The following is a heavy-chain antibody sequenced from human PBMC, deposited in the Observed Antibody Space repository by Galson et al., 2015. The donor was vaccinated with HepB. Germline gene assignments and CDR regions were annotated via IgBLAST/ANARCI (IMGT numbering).Heavy chain of an antibody. CDR1: GGSFSGYY. CDR3: ARGRSKRIHRLLDYYYYMDV. J-gene: IGHJ6*03. D-gene: IGHD3-22*01. CDR2: INHSGGT. Sequence: SETLSLTCAVYGGSFSGYYWSWIRQPPGKGLEWIGEINHSGGTNYNPSLKSRVTISVDASKNQFSLKLSSVTAADTAVYHCARGRSKRIHRLLDYYYYMDVWGKGTTVTVSS. V-gene: IGHV4-34*01.